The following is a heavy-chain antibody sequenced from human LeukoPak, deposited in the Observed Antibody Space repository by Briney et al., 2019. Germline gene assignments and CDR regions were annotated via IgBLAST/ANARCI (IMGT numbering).Heavy chain of an antibody. V-gene: IGHV3-9*01. CDR2: ISWNSGSI. CDR1: GFTFDDYA. D-gene: IGHD5-24*01. J-gene: IGHJ4*02. Sequence: GGSLRLSCAASGFTFDDYAMHWVRQAPGKGLEWVSGISWNSGSIGYADSVKGRFTISRDNAKNSLYLRMNSLRAEDTALYYCAKDIGSGMATSYFDYWGQGTLVTVSS. CDR3: AKDIGSGMATSYFDY.